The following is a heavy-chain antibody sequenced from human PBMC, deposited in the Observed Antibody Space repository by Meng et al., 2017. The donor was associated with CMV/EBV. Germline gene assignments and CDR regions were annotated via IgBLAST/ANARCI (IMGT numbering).Heavy chain of an antibody. CDR2: IYYSGST. Sequence: GSLRLSCAVYGGSFSGYYWSWIRQPPGKGLEWIGYIYYSGSTNYNPSLKSRVTISVDTSKNQFSLKLSSVTAADTAVYYCARDRTLDYWGQGTLVTVSS. J-gene: IGHJ4*02. V-gene: IGHV4-59*01. CDR3: ARDRTLDY. CDR1: GGSFSGYY.